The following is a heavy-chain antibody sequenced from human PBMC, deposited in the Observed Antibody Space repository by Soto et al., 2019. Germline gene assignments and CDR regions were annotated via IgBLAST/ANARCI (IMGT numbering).Heavy chain of an antibody. V-gene: IGHV4-34*01. CDR1: GGSFSGYY. Sequence: QVQLQQWGAGLLKPSETLSLTCAASGGSFSGYYWSWIRQPPGKGLEWIGEMNDSGSTKYNASLESRVAISVDTSKGHFSLTLTSVTAADTAVYYCASPRWNYIYWGQGTLVAVSS. D-gene: IGHD1-7*01. CDR2: MNDSGST. CDR3: ASPRWNYIY. J-gene: IGHJ4*02.